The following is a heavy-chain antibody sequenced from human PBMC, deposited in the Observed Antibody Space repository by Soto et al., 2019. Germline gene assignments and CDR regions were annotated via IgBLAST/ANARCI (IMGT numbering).Heavy chain of an antibody. CDR3: ARGLITGSHYSGGWYYFDS. CDR2: INQSGSA. D-gene: IGHD6-19*01. V-gene: IGHV4-34*01. Sequence: QVQLQQSGAGLLKPSETLSLTCAVYGESFSGYIWTWIRQTPGKGLQWIGQINQSGSASYNPSLKVRATISVHTSNSQFAMELSSVTAADTAVYYCARGLITGSHYSGGWYYFDSWGQGTQVTVSS. CDR1: GESFSGYI. J-gene: IGHJ4*02.